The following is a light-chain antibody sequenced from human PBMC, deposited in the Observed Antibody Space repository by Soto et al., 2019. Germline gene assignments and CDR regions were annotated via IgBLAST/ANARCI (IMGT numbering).Light chain of an antibody. CDR2: DAS. J-gene: IGKJ2*02. V-gene: IGKV3-11*01. CDR3: QQRTNWPPKST. CDR1: QSVLTY. Sequence: EIVLTQSPATLSLSPGERATLSCRASQSVLTYIAWYQQKPGQAPRLLIYDASNRATGIPARFSGSGSETDFTLTISSLEPEDFAVYYCQQRTNWPPKSTFGQGTKLEIK.